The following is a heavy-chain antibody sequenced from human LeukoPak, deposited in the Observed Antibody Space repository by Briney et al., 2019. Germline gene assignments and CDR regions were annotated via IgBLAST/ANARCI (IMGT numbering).Heavy chain of an antibody. D-gene: IGHD4-17*01. Sequence: GGSLRPSCAASGLTFSSHWMHWVRQAPGKGLVWVSRITNDGSSTTYADSVKGRFTISRDNSKNTLYLQMDSLRAEDTAVYYCAKDLGPYGDYHYGMDVWGQGTTVTVSS. CDR3: AKDLGPYGDYHYGMDV. CDR1: GLTFSSHW. J-gene: IGHJ6*02. V-gene: IGHV3-74*01. CDR2: ITNDGSST.